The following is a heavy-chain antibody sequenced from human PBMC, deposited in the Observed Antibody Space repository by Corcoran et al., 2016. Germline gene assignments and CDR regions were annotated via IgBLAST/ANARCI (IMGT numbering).Heavy chain of an antibody. V-gene: IGHV4-34*01. CDR2: INHSGST. Sequence: QQQQWGAGLLKPSETLSLTCAVYGGSFSGYYWSWIRQPPGKGLEWIGEINHSGSTNYNPSLKSRVTISVDTSKNQFSLKLSSVTAADTAVYYCARSRGDFWSGYYDYWGQGTLVTVSS. D-gene: IGHD3-3*01. CDR3: ARSRGDFWSGYYDY. CDR1: GGSFSGYY. J-gene: IGHJ4*02.